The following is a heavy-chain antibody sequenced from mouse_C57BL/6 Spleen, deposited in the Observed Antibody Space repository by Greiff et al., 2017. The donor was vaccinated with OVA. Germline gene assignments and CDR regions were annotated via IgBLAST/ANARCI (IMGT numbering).Heavy chain of an antibody. D-gene: IGHD2-1*01. CDR2: IDPSDSYT. V-gene: IGHV1-69*01. CDR3: ARGANYPYAMDY. J-gene: IGHJ4*01. Sequence: VQLQQPGAELVMPGASVKLSCKASGYTFTSYWMHWVKQRPGQGLEWIGEIDPSDSYTNYNQKFKGKSTLTVDKSSSTAYMQLSSLTSEDSAVYDCARGANYPYAMDYWGQGTSVTVSS. CDR1: GYTFTSYW.